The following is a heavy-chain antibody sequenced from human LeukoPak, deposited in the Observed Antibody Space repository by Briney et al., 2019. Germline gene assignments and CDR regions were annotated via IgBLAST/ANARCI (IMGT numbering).Heavy chain of an antibody. D-gene: IGHD4-17*01. CDR1: GYSFTSYW. Sequence: GESLKISCKGSGYSFTSYWIGWVRQMPGKGLEWMGIIYPGDSDTRYSPSVQGQVTISADKSISTAYLQWSSLKASDTAMYYCARRGGAFGDYERGGFDYWGQGTLVTVSS. V-gene: IGHV5-51*01. CDR2: IYPGDSDT. CDR3: ARRGGAFGDYERGGFDY. J-gene: IGHJ4*02.